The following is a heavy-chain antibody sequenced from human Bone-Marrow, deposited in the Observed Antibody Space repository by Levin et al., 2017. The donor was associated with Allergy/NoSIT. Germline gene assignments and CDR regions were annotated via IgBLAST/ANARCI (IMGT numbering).Heavy chain of an antibody. Sequence: PGGSLRLSCAASGFTFSSYWMSWVRQAPGKGLEWVANIKQDGSEKYYVDSVKGRFTISRDNAKNSLYLQMNSLRAEDTAVYYCARSALVHYDFWSGYFLVFDYWGQGTLVTVSS. CDR1: GFTFSSYW. J-gene: IGHJ4*02. CDR3: ARSALVHYDFWSGYFLVFDY. V-gene: IGHV3-7*01. D-gene: IGHD3-3*01. CDR2: IKQDGSEK.